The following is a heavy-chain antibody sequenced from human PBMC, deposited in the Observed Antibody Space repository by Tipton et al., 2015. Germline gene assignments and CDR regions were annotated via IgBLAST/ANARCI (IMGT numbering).Heavy chain of an antibody. Sequence: TLSLTCAVYGGSLSGYYWSWIRQPPGKGLEWIGEIHHSGSTNYNPSLKSRVTLSVNTSENQFSLKLSSVTAADTAVYYCARAVAGTFDYWGQGTLVTVSS. CDR2: IHHSGST. CDR3: ARAVAGTFDY. D-gene: IGHD6-19*01. V-gene: IGHV4-34*01. CDR1: GGSLSGYY. J-gene: IGHJ4*02.